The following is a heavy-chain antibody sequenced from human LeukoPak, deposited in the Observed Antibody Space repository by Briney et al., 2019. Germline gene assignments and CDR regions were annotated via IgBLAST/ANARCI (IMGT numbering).Heavy chain of an antibody. Sequence: SETLSLTCTVSGGSITSYYWSWIRQPTGKGLEWIGFTYDSGDTTSNPSLKSRVTISVDTSKKYFSLKLSYVTAADTAVYYCARLGRPSSGWSIFDYWGQGTLVTVSS. CDR3: ARLGRPSSGWSIFDY. CDR1: GGSITSYY. D-gene: IGHD6-19*01. J-gene: IGHJ4*02. V-gene: IGHV4-59*08. CDR2: TYDSGDT.